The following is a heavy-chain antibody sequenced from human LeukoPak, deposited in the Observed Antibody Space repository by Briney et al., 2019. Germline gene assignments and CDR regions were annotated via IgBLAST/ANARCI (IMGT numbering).Heavy chain of an antibody. D-gene: IGHD3-10*01. CDR2: INPGGGSA. J-gene: IGHJ5*02. CDR3: ARGLGSGSYYGS. CDR1: GYTFTSFY. Sequence: ASVEVSCKASGYTFTSFYMHWVRQAPGQGLEWMGIINPGGGSATYAQKFQGRVTMTRDTSTSTVYMELSSLRSDDTAVYYCARGLGSGSYYGSWGQGTLVTVSA. V-gene: IGHV1-46*01.